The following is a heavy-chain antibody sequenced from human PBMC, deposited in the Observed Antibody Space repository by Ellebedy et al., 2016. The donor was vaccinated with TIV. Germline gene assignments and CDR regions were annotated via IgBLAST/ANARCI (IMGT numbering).Heavy chain of an antibody. CDR3: AGGISVAGTSLGF. D-gene: IGHD6-19*01. J-gene: IGHJ4*02. Sequence: GGSLRLSCAASGFTFSEYWMGWVRQAPGKGLEWVANINRRSTEKYYVDSVKGRFTISRDNAKNSLSLQLTNLRAEDTAIYYCAGGISVAGTSLGFWGQGTLVTVSS. V-gene: IGHV3-7*03. CDR2: INRRSTEK. CDR1: GFTFSEYW.